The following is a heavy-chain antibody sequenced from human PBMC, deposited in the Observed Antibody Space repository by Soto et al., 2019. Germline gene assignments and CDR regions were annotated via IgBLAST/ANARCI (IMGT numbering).Heavy chain of an antibody. D-gene: IGHD3-16*01. CDR3: AREEIMMAGFDY. Sequence: LRLSCAASGFTFSSYAMHWVRQAPGKGLEWVAVISYDGSNKYYADSVKGRFTISRDNSKNTLYLQMNSLRAEDTAVYYCAREEIMMAGFDYWGQGTLVTVSS. J-gene: IGHJ4*02. CDR2: ISYDGSNK. V-gene: IGHV3-30-3*01. CDR1: GFTFSSYA.